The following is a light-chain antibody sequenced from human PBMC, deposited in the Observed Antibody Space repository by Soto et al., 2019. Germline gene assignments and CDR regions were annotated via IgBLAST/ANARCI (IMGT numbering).Light chain of an antibody. V-gene: IGLV2-14*01. J-gene: IGLJ1*01. Sequence: QSALTQPASVSGSPGQSMTVSCTGTTSDVGGYNSVSWYQHHPGKAPKLIIYEVRKRLSGISSRFSGSQSGNTASLSISGLQAEDEADYYCSSYTTSTTYVFGTGTKVTVL. CDR1: TSDVGGYNS. CDR3: SSYTTSTTYV. CDR2: EVR.